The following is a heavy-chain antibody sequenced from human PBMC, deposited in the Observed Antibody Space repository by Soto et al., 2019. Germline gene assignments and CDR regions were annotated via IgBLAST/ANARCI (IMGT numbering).Heavy chain of an antibody. V-gene: IGHV3-23*01. J-gene: IGHJ4*02. Sequence: VGSLRLSCAASGFTFTSYAMSWVRQAPGKGLEWVSGISGSGGSTYYADSVKGRFTISRDNSKNTVYLQMNSLRAEDTAVYYCAKDHIVVVAAATQLDYWGQGTLVTVSS. CDR1: GFTFTSYA. CDR3: AKDHIVVVAAATQLDY. D-gene: IGHD2-15*01. CDR2: ISGSGGST.